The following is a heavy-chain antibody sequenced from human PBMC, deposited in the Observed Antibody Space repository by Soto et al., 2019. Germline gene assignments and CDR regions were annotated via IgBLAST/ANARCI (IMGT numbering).Heavy chain of an antibody. CDR2: ISSSSSYI. CDR1: GFTFSSYS. J-gene: IGHJ6*03. CDR3: ARERGALRYFDWFPMDV. D-gene: IGHD3-9*01. V-gene: IGHV3-21*01. Sequence: GGSLRLSCAASGFTFSSYSMNWVRQAPGKGLEWVSSISSSSSYIYYADSVKGRFTISRDNAKNSLYLQMNSLRAEDTAVYYCARERGALRYFDWFPMDVWGKGTTVTVSS.